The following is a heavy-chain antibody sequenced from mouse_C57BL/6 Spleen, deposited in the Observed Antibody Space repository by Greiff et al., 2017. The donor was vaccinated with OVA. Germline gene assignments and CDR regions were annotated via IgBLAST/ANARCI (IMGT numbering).Heavy chain of an antibody. V-gene: IGHV1-26*01. Sequence: EVQLQQSGRELVKPGASVKISCKASGYTFTDYYMNWVKQSHGKSLEWIGDINPNNGGTSYNQKFKGKATLTVDKSSSTAYMELRSLTSEDSAVYYCARGEKLGWYFDVWGTGTTVTVSS. D-gene: IGHD4-1*01. CDR1: GYTFTDYY. CDR2: INPNNGGT. J-gene: IGHJ1*03. CDR3: ARGEKLGWYFDV.